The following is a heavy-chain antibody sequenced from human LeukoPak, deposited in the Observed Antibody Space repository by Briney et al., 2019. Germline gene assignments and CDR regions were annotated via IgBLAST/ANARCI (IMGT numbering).Heavy chain of an antibody. CDR1: GYSISSGYY. CDR3: ARESGYSSSHAFDY. Sequence: SETLSLTCTVSGYSISSGYYWGWIRQPPGKGLEWIGSIYHSGSTYYNPSLKSRVTISVDTSKNQFSLKLSSVTAADTAVYYCARESGYSSSHAFDYWGQGTLVTVSS. CDR2: IYHSGST. V-gene: IGHV4-38-2*02. D-gene: IGHD6-13*01. J-gene: IGHJ4*02.